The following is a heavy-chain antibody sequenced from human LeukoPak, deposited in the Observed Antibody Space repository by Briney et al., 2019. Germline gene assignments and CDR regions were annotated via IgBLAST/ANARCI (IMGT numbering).Heavy chain of an antibody. Sequence: AGGSRRLSCAASGLTLSASAMHWVRQASGKGLEWVGRIRSKANSYATAYAASVKGRFTISRDNAKNSLYLQMNSLRAEDTAVYYCARESWFDPWGQGTPVTVSS. V-gene: IGHV3-73*01. CDR1: GLTLSASA. J-gene: IGHJ5*02. CDR2: IRSKANSYAT. CDR3: ARESWFDP.